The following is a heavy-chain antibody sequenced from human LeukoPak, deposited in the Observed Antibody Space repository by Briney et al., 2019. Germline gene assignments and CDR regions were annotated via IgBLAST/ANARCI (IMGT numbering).Heavy chain of an antibody. V-gene: IGHV3-43*01. Sequence: GGSLRLSCAASGFTFDDYAMHWVRQAPGKGLEWVSLISWEGHTTYYADSVRGRFTIFRDNSKNSLFLEMKSLTTDDTAFYYCTRDTDFGSPTNYFDHWGQGTLVSVSS. CDR3: TRDTDFGSPTNYFDH. CDR2: ISWEGHTT. D-gene: IGHD3-10*01. J-gene: IGHJ4*02. CDR1: GFTFDDYA.